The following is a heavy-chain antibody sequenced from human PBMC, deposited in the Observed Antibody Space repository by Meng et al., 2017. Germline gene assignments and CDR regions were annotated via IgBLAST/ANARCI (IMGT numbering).Heavy chain of an antibody. CDR3: HSGWYQAGDDY. Sequence: QGRLVKSGGGGKKPGSWVKVTCKSSGGTCSSYAISWVRQAPGQGLEWMGGIIPIFGTANYAQKFQGRVTITADKSTSTAYMELSSLRSEDTAVYDCHSGWYQAGDDYWGQGTLVTVSS. D-gene: IGHD6-19*01. CDR2: IIPIFGTA. V-gene: IGHV1-69*06. J-gene: IGHJ4*02. CDR1: GGTCSSYA.